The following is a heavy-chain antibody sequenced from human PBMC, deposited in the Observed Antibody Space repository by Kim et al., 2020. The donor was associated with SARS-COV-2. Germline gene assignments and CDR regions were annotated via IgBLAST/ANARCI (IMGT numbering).Heavy chain of an antibody. D-gene: IGHD6-19*01. Sequence: SETLSLTCAVYGGSFSGYYWSWIRQPPGKGLEWIGEINHSGSTNYNPSLKSRVTISVDTSKNQFSLKLSSVTAADTAVYYCARGLLEVEVAGRNYYYYYG. J-gene: IGHJ6*01. CDR1: GGSFSGYY. CDR3: ARGLLEVEVAGRNYYYYYG. V-gene: IGHV4-34*01. CDR2: INHSGST.